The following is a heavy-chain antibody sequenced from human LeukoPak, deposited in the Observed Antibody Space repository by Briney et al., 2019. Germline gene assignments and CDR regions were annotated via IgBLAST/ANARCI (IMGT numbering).Heavy chain of an antibody. CDR2: ITSSSSSM. CDR3: ARDLAWGGY. J-gene: IGHJ4*02. Sequence: PGRSLRLSCVASGFTFSIYTMSWVRQAPGKGLEWVSSITSSSSSMYSADSVKGRLTISRDNAKNSLYLQMNSLRAEDTAVYYCARDLAWGGYWGQGTLVTVSS. D-gene: IGHD7-27*01. V-gene: IGHV3-21*01. CDR1: GFTFSIYT.